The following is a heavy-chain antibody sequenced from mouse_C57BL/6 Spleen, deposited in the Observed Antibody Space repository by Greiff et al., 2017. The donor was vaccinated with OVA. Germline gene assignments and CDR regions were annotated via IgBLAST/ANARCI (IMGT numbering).Heavy chain of an antibody. CDR2: INPGSGGT. J-gene: IGHJ4*01. Sequence: QVQLQQSGAELVRPGTSVKVSCKASGYAFTNYLIEWVKQRPGQGLEWIGVINPGSGGTNYNEKFKGKATLTADKSSSTAYMQLSSLTSEDSAVYFCARRGYYSNYDYYAMDYWGQGTSVTVSS. V-gene: IGHV1-54*01. CDR3: ARRGYYSNYDYYAMDY. D-gene: IGHD2-5*01. CDR1: GYAFTNYL.